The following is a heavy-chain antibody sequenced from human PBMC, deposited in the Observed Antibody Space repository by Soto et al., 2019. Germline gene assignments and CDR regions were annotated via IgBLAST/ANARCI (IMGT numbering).Heavy chain of an antibody. J-gene: IGHJ5*02. V-gene: IGHV4-61*01. D-gene: IGHD3-10*01. Sequence: SETLSLTCTVSGGSFKSGSYSWSWIRQPPGKGLEWIGYVYHTGRTSYNPSLKSRVSISMDRSKNQFSLKLSSVTAADTAVYYCASLSVTMVRGAAYNWFDPWGQGTLVTVSS. CDR2: VYHTGRT. CDR1: GGSFKSGSYS. CDR3: ASLSVTMVRGAAYNWFDP.